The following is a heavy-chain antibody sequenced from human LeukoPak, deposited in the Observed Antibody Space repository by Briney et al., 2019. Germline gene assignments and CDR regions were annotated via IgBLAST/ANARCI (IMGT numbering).Heavy chain of an antibody. CDR2: ISGSGGST. D-gene: IGHD2-21*01. CDR3: ANTIPRGQQRYYYFDY. J-gene: IGHJ4*02. CDR1: GFTFSSYG. V-gene: IGHV3-23*01. Sequence: GGSLRLSCAASGFTFSSYGMHWVRQAPGKGLEWVSAISGSGGSTYYADSVKGRFTISRDNSKNTLYLQMNSLRAEDTAVYYCANTIPRGQQRYYYFDYWGQGTLVTVSS.